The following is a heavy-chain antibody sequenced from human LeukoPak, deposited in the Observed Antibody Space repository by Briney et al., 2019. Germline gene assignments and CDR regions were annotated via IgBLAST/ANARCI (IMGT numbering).Heavy chain of an antibody. CDR3: ARVHGSGSYPDY. V-gene: IGHV3-30*03. D-gene: IGHD3-10*01. CDR1: GFTFSSYG. CDR2: ISYDGSNK. Sequence: PGGSLRLSCAAPGFTFSSYGMHWVRQAPGKGLEWVAVISYDGSNKYYADSVKGRFTISRDNSKNTLYLQMNSLRAEDTAVYYCARVHGSGSYPDYWGQGTLVTVSS. J-gene: IGHJ4*02.